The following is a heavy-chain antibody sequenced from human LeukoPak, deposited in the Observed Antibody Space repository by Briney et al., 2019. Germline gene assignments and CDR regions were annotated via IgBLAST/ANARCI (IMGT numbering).Heavy chain of an antibody. V-gene: IGHV3-53*04. CDR3: VRVSTVTSYAMDV. CDR2: IYSGGTT. D-gene: IGHD4-17*01. J-gene: IGHJ6*02. CDR1: GFTVSSNY. Sequence: GGSLRLSCAVSGFTVSSNYMTWVRQAPGKGLEWLSIIYSGGTTYYADSVKGRFTISRQTSKNSLYLQMSSLRPEDTAVYYCVRVSTVTSYAMDVWGQGTTVTVSS.